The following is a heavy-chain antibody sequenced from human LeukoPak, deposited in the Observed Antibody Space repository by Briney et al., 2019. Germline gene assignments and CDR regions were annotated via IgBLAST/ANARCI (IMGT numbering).Heavy chain of an antibody. CDR2: IYYSGST. CDR1: GGSISSSSYY. CDR3: ARRYSSSWYSETDY. V-gene: IGHV4-39*01. D-gene: IGHD6-13*01. Sequence: TSETLSLTCTVSGGSISSSSYYWGWIRQPPGKGLVWIGSIYYSGSTSYNPSLKSRVTISVDTPKNQFSLKLSSVTAADTAVYYCARRYSSSWYSETDYWGQGTLVTVSS. J-gene: IGHJ4*02.